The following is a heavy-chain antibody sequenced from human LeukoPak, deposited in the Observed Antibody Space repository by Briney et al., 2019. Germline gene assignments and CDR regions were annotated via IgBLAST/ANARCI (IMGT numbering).Heavy chain of an antibody. CDR1: GFTVSSNY. V-gene: IGHV3-66*01. CDR3: ARSPSYYDSSGYYAYHYYGMGV. D-gene: IGHD3-22*01. J-gene: IGHJ6*02. CDR2: IYSGGST. Sequence: PGGSLRLSCAASGFTVSSNYMSWVRQAPGKGLEWVSVIYSGGSTYYADSVKGRFTISRDNSKNTLYLQMNSLRAEDTAVYYCARSPSYYDSSGYYAYHYYGMGVWGQGTTVTVSS.